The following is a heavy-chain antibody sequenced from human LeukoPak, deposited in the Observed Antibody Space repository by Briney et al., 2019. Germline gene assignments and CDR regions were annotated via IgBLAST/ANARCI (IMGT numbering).Heavy chain of an antibody. V-gene: IGHV3-33*06. CDR3: AKEGSYGGPFDY. D-gene: IGHD5-18*01. CDR2: IWYDGSNK. CDR1: GFTFSSYG. Sequence: PGGSLRLSCAASGFTFSSYGMHWVRQAPGKGLEWVAVIWYDGSNKYYADSVKGRFTISRDNSKNTLYLQMNSLRAEGTAVYYCAKEGSYGGPFDYWGQGTLVTVSS. J-gene: IGHJ4*02.